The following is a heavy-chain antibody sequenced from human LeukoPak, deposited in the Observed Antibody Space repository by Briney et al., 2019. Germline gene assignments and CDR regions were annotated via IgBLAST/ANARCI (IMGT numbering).Heavy chain of an antibody. CDR1: GFTFSSYE. D-gene: IGHD6-19*01. V-gene: IGHV3-48*03. J-gene: IGHJ4*02. Sequence: GGSLRLSCAASGFTFSSYEMIWVRQAPGKGLEWVSYISSGSTIYDADSVKGRFTISRDNAKNSLYLQMNSLRAEDTAVYYCARESIAVAGAPFDYWGQGTLVTVSS. CDR2: ISSGSTI. CDR3: ARESIAVAGAPFDY.